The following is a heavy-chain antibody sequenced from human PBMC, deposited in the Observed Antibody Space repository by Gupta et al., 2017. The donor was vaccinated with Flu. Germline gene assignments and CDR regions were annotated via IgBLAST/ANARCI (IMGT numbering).Heavy chain of an antibody. Sequence: QVQLVESGGGVVRPGASLRLSCVASGFSFSTYGMHWVRQAPGKGLEWVAVIWNDGSTTYYADSGKGRFTISRDNSKNTLYLQMDSLRVEDTALYYCATGYCGGGSCFSLRFDYWGQGSLVTVSS. J-gene: IGHJ4*02. CDR2: IWNDGSTT. CDR3: ATGYCGGGSCFSLRFDY. D-gene: IGHD2-15*01. CDR1: GFSFSTYG. V-gene: IGHV3-33*01.